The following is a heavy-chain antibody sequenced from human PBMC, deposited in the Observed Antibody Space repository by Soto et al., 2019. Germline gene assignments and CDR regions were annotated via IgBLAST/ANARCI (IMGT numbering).Heavy chain of an antibody. Sequence: GGSLRLSCAASGFAFSTYSMNWVRQAPGKGLEWVSYISFSSTTIFYADSVRGRFTISRDNAKNSLYLQMNTLRDEDTAVYYCARDNGRAGSFDPWGQGTLVTVSS. CDR1: GFAFSTYS. J-gene: IGHJ5*02. CDR2: ISFSSTTI. CDR3: ARDNGRAGSFDP. V-gene: IGHV3-48*02.